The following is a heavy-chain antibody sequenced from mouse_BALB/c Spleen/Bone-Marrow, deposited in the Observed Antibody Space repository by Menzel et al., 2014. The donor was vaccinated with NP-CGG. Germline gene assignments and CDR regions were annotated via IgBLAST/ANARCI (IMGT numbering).Heavy chain of an antibody. V-gene: IGHV1-7*01. CDR1: GYTFTSYW. CDR3: ESRENSDVRAY. J-gene: IGHJ4*01. Sequence: VQLQESGAELAKPGASVKMSCKASGYTFTSYWMHWVKQRPGQGLEWIGYINPSTGYTEYNQKFKDKATLTADKSSSTPYMHRSAQTSEDFAVNYWESRENSDVRAYGGQETPFPVS. CDR2: INPSTGYT.